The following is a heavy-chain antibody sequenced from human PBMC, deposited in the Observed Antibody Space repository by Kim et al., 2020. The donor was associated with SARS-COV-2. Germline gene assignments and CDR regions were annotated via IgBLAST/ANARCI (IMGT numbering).Heavy chain of an antibody. V-gene: IGHV1-24*01. D-gene: IGHD3-16*01. J-gene: IGHJ6*02. Sequence: ASVKVSCKVSGYTLTELSMHWVRQAPGQGLEWMGGFDPEDGETIYAQKFQGRVTMTEDTSTDTAYMELSSLRSEDTAVYYCATNPSYDYVWGSSPGGMDVWGQGTTVTVSS. CDR1: GYTLTELS. CDR3: ATNPSYDYVWGSSPGGMDV. CDR2: FDPEDGET.